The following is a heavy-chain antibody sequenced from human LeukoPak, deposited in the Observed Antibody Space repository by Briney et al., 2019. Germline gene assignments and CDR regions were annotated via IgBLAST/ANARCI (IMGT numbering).Heavy chain of an antibody. CDR2: ISAYNGNT. V-gene: IGHV1-18*01. Sequence: ASVKVSCKASGYTFTSYGISWVRQAPGQGLEWMGWISAYNGNTNYAQKLQGRVTMTTDTSTSTAYMELRSLRSDDTAVYYCARPWGTMVRGVPAPGCGMDVWGQGTTVTVSS. J-gene: IGHJ6*02. CDR1: GYTFTSYG. CDR3: ARPWGTMVRGVPAPGCGMDV. D-gene: IGHD3-10*01.